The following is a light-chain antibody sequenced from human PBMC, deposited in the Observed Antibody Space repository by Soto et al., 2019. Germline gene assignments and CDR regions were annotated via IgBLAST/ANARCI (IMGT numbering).Light chain of an antibody. Sequence: QSVLTQPPSVSGAPGQRVTISCTGSSSNIGAGYDVHWYQQLPGTAPKLLISGNSNRPSGVTDRYSGSKSGTSASLAITGLQAEDEADYYCQAYDSSLSAVVFGGGTKLTVL. V-gene: IGLV1-40*01. J-gene: IGLJ2*01. CDR3: QAYDSSLSAVV. CDR1: SSNIGAGYD. CDR2: GNS.